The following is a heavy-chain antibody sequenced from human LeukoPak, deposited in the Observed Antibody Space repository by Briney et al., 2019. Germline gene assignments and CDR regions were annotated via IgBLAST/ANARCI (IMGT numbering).Heavy chain of an antibody. J-gene: IGHJ4*02. CDR2: IGWNSASI. D-gene: IGHD1-26*01. V-gene: IGHV3-9*01. CDR1: GFPFDDYA. CDR3: AKDLRYSGSYLFDC. Sequence: SLRLSCAASGFPFDDYAMHWVRQAPGKGLEWVSGIGWNSASIDYADSVKGRFTISRDNAKNSLYLQMNSLRDEDTALYYCAKDLRYSGSYLFDCWGQGTLVTVSS.